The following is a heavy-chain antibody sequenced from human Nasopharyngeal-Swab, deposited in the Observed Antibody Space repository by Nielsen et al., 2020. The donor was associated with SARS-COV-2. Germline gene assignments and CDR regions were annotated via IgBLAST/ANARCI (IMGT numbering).Heavy chain of an antibody. J-gene: IGHJ4*02. CDR3: AKDTGVAAVPYYFDY. D-gene: IGHD6-13*01. V-gene: IGHV3-9*01. CDR1: GFTFDDYA. Sequence: SCAASGFTFDDYAMHWVRQAPGKGLEWVSGISWNSGSIGYADSVKGRFTISRDNAKNSLYLQMNSLRAEDTALYYCAKDTGVAAVPYYFDYWGQGTLVTVSS. CDR2: ISWNSGSI.